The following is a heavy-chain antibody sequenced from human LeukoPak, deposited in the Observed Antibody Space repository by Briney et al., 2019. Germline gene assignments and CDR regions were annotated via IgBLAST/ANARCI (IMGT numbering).Heavy chain of an antibody. CDR2: ISYDGSNK. CDR3: ARDVGDKLDY. CDR1: GFTFSSYA. Sequence: PGGSLRLSCAASGFTFSSYAMHWVRQAPGKGLEWVAVISYDGSNKYYADSVKGRFTISRDNSKNTLYLQMNSLRAEDTAVYYCARDVGDKLDYWGQGTLVTVSS. V-gene: IGHV3-30-3*01. D-gene: IGHD3-16*01. J-gene: IGHJ4*02.